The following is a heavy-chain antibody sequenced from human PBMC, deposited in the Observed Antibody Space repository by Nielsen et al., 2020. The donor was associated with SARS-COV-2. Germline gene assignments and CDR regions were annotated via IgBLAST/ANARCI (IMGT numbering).Heavy chain of an antibody. CDR1: GFTFSSYA. CDR3: AKGGTTAG. D-gene: IGHD1-14*01. J-gene: IGHJ4*02. V-gene: IGHV3-23*03. CDR2: IYSGGSST. Sequence: GESLKISCAASGFTFSSYAMSWVRQAPGKGLEWVSVIYSGGSSTYYADSVKGRFTISRDNSKNTLYLQMNSLRAEDTAVYYCAKGGTTAGWGQGTLVTVSS.